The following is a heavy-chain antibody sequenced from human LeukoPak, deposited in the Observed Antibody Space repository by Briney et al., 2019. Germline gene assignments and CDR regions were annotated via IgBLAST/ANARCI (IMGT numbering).Heavy chain of an antibody. V-gene: IGHV3-21*01. Sequence: GRSLTLSRAASGFIFSSYSMNWVRQAPGKGLEWVSSISTSSSYIYYTHSGKGPLTISRDNAKKSLYLQMNSLRADDTAVYYCARGASVVAGNDNAFDIWGQGTMVTVSS. CDR1: GFIFSSYS. J-gene: IGHJ3*02. D-gene: IGHD6-19*01. CDR3: ARGASVVAGNDNAFDI. CDR2: ISTSSSYI.